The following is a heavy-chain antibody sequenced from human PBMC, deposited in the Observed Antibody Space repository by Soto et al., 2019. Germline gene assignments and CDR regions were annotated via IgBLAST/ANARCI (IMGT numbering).Heavy chain of an antibody. D-gene: IGHD3-3*01. Sequence: GSLVICCAFSGFTSTDQGLTWVGQAPGKGLDWVAFTTSHSYGGTTDYAASVKGRFTISRDDSKSIAYLQMNSLQIADTAIYYCARDGDYYGMDVWGQGTTVTVSS. CDR1: GFTSTDQG. V-gene: IGHV3-49*04. CDR2: TTSHSYGGTT. J-gene: IGHJ6*02. CDR3: ARDGDYYGMDV.